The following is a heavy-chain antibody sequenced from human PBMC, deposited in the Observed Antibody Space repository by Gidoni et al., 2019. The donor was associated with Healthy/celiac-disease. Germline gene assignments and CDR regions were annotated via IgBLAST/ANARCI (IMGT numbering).Heavy chain of an antibody. CDR3: ARYGYSGYDWNGFDY. CDR1: GGTFSSYA. D-gene: IGHD5-12*01. V-gene: IGHV1-69*01. Sequence: QVQLVQSGAEVKKPGSSVKVSCKASGGTFSSYAISWVRQAPGQGLEWMGGIIPIFGTANYAQKFQGRVTINADESTSTAYMELSSLRSEDTAVYYCARYGYSGYDWNGFDYWGQGTLVTVSS. CDR2: IIPIFGTA. J-gene: IGHJ4*02.